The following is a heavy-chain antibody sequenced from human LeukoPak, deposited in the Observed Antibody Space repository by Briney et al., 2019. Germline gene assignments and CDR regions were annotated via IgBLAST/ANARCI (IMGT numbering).Heavy chain of an antibody. V-gene: IGHV1-2*02. Sequence: GASVKVSCKASGYTFTGYYMHWVRQAPGQGLEWMGWINPNSGGTNHAQKFQGRVTMTRDTSISTAYMELSRLRSDDTAVDYCARSRMVWGVMSWFDPWGQGTLVTVSS. CDR2: INPNSGGT. CDR1: GYTFTGYY. D-gene: IGHD3-10*01. CDR3: ARSRMVWGVMSWFDP. J-gene: IGHJ5*02.